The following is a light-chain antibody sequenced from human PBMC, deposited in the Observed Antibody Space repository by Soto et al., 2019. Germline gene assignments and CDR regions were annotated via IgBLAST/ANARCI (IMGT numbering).Light chain of an antibody. CDR2: GAS. CDR1: RSISSY. V-gene: IGKV3-20*01. CDR3: QQYGQSPLIT. Sequence: VVLRQAPATLSFSPGDSATLSCRASRSISSYLAWYQQKRGQAPRRLIYGASIRATGVPDRCSGSGSGRDLTLTIIRLEPEDYAVYHCQQYGQSPLITFGRGTRLDIK. J-gene: IGKJ5*01.